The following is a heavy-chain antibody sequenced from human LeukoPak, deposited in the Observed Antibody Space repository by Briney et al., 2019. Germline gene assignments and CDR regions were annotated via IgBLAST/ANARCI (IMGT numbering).Heavy chain of an antibody. V-gene: IGHV4-38-2*02. D-gene: IGHD6-19*01. CDR3: ARRIAVTGSFDY. Sequence: SETLSLTCTVSGYSISSGYYWAWIRQPPGKGLEWIGNLYYRGSTSYKPSLESRVTILVDTSKNQFSLKLRSVTATDTALYYCARRIAVTGSFDYWGQGTLVTVSS. CDR1: GYSISSGYY. J-gene: IGHJ4*02. CDR2: LYYRGST.